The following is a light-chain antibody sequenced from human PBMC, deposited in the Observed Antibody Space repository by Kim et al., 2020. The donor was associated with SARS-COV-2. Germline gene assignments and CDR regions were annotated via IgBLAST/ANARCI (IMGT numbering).Light chain of an antibody. CDR1: DSNIGSNT. CDR3: ATWDDSLDVWM. CDR2: SNN. Sequence: QSVLSQPPSASGTPGQRVTISCFGSDSNIGSNTVNWYQQFPGTAPKLLIDSNNRRPSGVPDRVSGSKSGTSASLAISGLQSEDEADYYCATWDDSLDVWMFGGGTKLTVL. J-gene: IGLJ3*02. V-gene: IGLV1-44*01.